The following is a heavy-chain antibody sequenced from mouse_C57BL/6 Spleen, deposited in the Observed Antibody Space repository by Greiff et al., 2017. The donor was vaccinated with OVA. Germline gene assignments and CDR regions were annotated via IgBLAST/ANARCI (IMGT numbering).Heavy chain of an antibody. Sequence: QVQLQQPGAELVMPGASVKLSCKASGYTFTSYWMHWVKQRPGQGLEWIGAIDPSDSYTNYNQKFKGKSTLTVDKSSSTAYLQLSSLTSEDSAGYYCARGSGGNDGALYFDVGGTGTTVTVSS. CDR1: GYTFTSYW. J-gene: IGHJ1*03. D-gene: IGHD2-2*01. V-gene: IGHV1-69*01. CDR2: IDPSDSYT. CDR3: ARGSGGNDGALYFDV.